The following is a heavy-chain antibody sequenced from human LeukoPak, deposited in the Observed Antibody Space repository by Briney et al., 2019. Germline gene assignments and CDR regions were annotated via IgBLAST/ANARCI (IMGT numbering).Heavy chain of an antibody. J-gene: IGHJ4*02. V-gene: IGHV4-39*07. D-gene: IGHD6-13*01. CDR2: INHSGST. CDR1: GGSVSSGSYY. CDR3: ARVGGIAAAGRLAY. Sequence: SETLSLTCTVSGGSVSSGSYYWSWIRQPPGKGLEWIGEINHSGSTNYNPSLKSRVTISVDTSKNQFSLKLSSVTAADTAVYYCARVGGIAAAGRLAYWGQGTLVTVSS.